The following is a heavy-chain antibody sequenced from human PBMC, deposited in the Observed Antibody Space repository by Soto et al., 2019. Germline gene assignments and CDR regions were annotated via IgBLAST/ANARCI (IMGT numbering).Heavy chain of an antibody. Sequence: GASVKVSCKASGYTFTSYDINWVRQATGQGLEWMGWMNPNSGNTGYAQKFQGRVTMTRNTSISTAYMELSSLRSEDTAVYYCARGLGYYDYVWGSYLPRYYYGMDVWGQGTTVTVSS. CDR2: MNPNSGNT. D-gene: IGHD3-16*01. V-gene: IGHV1-8*01. CDR3: ARGLGYYDYVWGSYLPRYYYGMDV. J-gene: IGHJ6*02. CDR1: GYTFTSYD.